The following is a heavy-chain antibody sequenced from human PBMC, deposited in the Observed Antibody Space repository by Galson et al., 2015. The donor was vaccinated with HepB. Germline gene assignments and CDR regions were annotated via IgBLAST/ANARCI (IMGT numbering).Heavy chain of an antibody. CDR2: IYYTGSI. CDR1: GGSISSSTKY. CDR3: ARPSGPMIFGVVTFWYFDL. D-gene: IGHD3-3*01. V-gene: IGHV4-39*01. Sequence: TLSLTCTASGGSISSSTKYWAWIRQSPGKGLEWIGSIYYTGSIYHNPSLESRVTMSVDTSMNQFSLKVTSVTAADTAVYYCARPSGPMIFGVVTFWYFDLWGRGTLVTVSS. J-gene: IGHJ2*01.